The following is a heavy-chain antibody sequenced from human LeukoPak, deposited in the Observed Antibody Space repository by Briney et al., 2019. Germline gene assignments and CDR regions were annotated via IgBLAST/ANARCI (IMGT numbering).Heavy chain of an antibody. Sequence: GSLRLSCAASGFTFSTYGMNWVRQAPGKGLEWIGEINHSGSTNYNPSLKSRVTISVDTSKNQFSLKLSSVTAADTAVYYCARGRPNYYGSGSYYNYFDYWGQGTLVTVSS. D-gene: IGHD3-10*01. J-gene: IGHJ4*02. V-gene: IGHV4-34*01. CDR3: ARGRPNYYGSGSYYNYFDY. CDR2: INHSGST. CDR1: GFTFSTYG.